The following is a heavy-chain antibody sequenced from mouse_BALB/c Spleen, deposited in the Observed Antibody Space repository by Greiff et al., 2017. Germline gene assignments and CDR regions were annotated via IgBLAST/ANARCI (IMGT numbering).Heavy chain of an antibody. J-gene: IGHJ2*01. CDR1: GFTFSSFG. Sequence: EVKLEESGGGLVQPGGSRKLSYAASGFTFSSFGMHWVRQAPEKGLEWVAYISSGSSTIYYADTVKGRFTISRDNPKNTLFLQMTSLRSEDTAMYYCARSSGQDYFDDWGQGTTLTVSS. CDR2: ISSGSSTI. CDR3: ARSSGQDYFDD. D-gene: IGHD1-3*01. V-gene: IGHV5-17*02.